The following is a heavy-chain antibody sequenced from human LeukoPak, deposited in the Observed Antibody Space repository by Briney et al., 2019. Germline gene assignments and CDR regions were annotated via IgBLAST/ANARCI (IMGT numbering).Heavy chain of an antibody. V-gene: IGHV1-69*13. J-gene: IGHJ5*02. Sequence: ASVKVSCKASGGTFSIYAISWVRQAPGQGLEWMGGIIPIFGTANYAQKFQGRVTITADESTSTAYMELSSLRSEDTAVYYCARRAEMATTNWFDPWGQGTLVTVSS. D-gene: IGHD5-24*01. CDR1: GGTFSIYA. CDR2: IIPIFGTA. CDR3: ARRAEMATTNWFDP.